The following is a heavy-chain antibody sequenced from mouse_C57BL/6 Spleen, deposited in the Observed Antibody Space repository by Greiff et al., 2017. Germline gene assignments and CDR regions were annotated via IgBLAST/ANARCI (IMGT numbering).Heavy chain of an antibody. CDR1: GFNIKDDY. Sequence: EVHLVESGAELVRPGASVKLSCTASGFNIKDDYMHWVKQRPEQGLEWIGWIDPENGDTEYASKFQGKATITADTSSNTAYLQLSSLTAEDTAVYYCTLGYPAGFAYWGQATLVTVSA. J-gene: IGHJ3*01. CDR3: TLGYPAGFAY. CDR2: IDPENGDT. D-gene: IGHD3-3*01. V-gene: IGHV14-4*01.